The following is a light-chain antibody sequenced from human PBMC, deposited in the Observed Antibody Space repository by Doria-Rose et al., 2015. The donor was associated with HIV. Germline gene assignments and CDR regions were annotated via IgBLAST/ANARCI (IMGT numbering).Light chain of an antibody. J-gene: IGKJ1*01. Sequence: DIVMTQSPGTLPLSPGERATLSCRASQSFSSTYLAWYQQKPGQAPSLLIYDGSTRATGIPDRFSASGSGADFTLTINRLEPEDFALNYCHQYGTSWTFGQGTKVEI. CDR2: DGS. CDR1: QSFSSTY. V-gene: IGKV3-20*01. CDR3: HQYGTSWT.